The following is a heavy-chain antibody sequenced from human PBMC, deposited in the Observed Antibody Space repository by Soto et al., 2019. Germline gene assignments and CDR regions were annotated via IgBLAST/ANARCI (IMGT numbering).Heavy chain of an antibody. CDR1: GYTFTSYD. V-gene: IGHV1-8*01. D-gene: IGHD1-7*01. CDR2: MNPNSGNT. J-gene: IGHJ5*02. CDR3: GRAMYNRNYPNWFDT. Sequence: ASVKVSCKASGYTFTSYDINWVRQATGQGLEWMGWMNPNSGNTGYAQKFQGRVTMTRNTSISTAYMELSSLRSEDTAVYYCGRAMYNRNYPNWFDTSGQGTLVTVS.